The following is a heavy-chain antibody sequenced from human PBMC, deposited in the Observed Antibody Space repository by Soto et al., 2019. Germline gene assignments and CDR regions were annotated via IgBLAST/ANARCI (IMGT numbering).Heavy chain of an antibody. CDR1: GYTFSGFY. D-gene: IGHD3-22*01. J-gene: IGHJ6*02. Sequence: SVKVTCKASGYTFSGFYMHWVRQAPGQGLEWMGWINPNSGGTKSAEKFQGRVTMTRDTSISTAYMELSSLRSEDTAVYYCARVPGYYDSSGYYEAHYYYYGMDVWGQGTTVTVSS. V-gene: IGHV1-2*02. CDR3: ARVPGYYDSSGYYEAHYYYYGMDV. CDR2: INPNSGGT.